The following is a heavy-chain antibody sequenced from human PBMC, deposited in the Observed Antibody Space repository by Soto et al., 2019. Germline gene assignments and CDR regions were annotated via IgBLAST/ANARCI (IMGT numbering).Heavy chain of an antibody. J-gene: IGHJ6*03. CDR3: AKDGPLYNWNYSRYYYYYYMDV. Sequence: GASVKVSCKVSGYTLTELSMHWVRQAPGKGLEWMGGFDPEDGETIYAQKFQGRVTMTEDTSTDTAYMELSSLRSEDTAVYYCAKDGPLYNWNYSRYYYYYYMDVWGKGTTVTVSS. CDR1: GYTLTELS. D-gene: IGHD1-7*01. CDR2: FDPEDGET. V-gene: IGHV1-24*01.